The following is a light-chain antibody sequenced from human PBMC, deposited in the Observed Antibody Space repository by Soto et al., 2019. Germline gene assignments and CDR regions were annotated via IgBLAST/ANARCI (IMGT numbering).Light chain of an antibody. CDR3: QHRAIWPVS. V-gene: IGKV3-11*01. CDR2: DAS. CDR1: QSVRSY. Sequence: EIVLTQSPGTLSLSPGEGATLSCRASQSVRSYLAWYQQKPGLAPRLLIYDASNRATGIPPRFSCSGFGTDFTLTISSLEPEDFAVYYCQHRAIWPVSFGQGTRLEIK. J-gene: IGKJ5*01.